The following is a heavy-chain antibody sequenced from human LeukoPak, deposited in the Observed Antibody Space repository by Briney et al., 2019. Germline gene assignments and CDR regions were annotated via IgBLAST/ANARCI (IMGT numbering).Heavy chain of an antibody. CDR2: IYYSGST. CDR1: GGSISSSYYY. V-gene: IGHV4-39*01. Sequence: SETLSPTCTVSGGSISSSYYYWGWIRQPPGKGLELIGSIYYSGSTYYNPSLRSRVTMSVDTSKNQFSLKMSSVTAADTAVYHCARRLGIAVFDYWGQGTLVTVSS. CDR3: ARRLGIAVFDY. J-gene: IGHJ4*02. D-gene: IGHD6-19*01.